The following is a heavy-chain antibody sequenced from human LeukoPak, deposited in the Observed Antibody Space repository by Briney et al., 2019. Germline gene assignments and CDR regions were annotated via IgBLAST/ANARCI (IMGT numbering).Heavy chain of an antibody. J-gene: IGHJ3*02. CDR2: INSDESNT. Sequence: QPGGSLRLSCAASGFTFSHYLMHWVRHAPGNGLVWVSRINSDESNTNSYAASVNGRFIISRDNAKTTMSLQTTSLSAEDTVVYFCGRGGNGIDIWGQGTTVIVSS. D-gene: IGHD2-8*01. CDR3: GRGGNGIDI. V-gene: IGHV3-74*01. CDR1: GFTFSHYL.